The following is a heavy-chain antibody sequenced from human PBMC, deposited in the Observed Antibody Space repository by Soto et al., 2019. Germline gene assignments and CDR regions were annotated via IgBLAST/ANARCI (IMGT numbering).Heavy chain of an antibody. Sequence: PGGSLRLSCAASGFTFSSYSMNWVRQAPGKGLEWVSSISSSSSYIYYADSVKGRFTISRDNAKNSLYLQMNSLRAEDTAVYYCARWTGRSYDILTGPFFDYWGQGTLVTVSS. CDR1: GFTFSSYS. J-gene: IGHJ4*02. V-gene: IGHV3-21*01. D-gene: IGHD3-9*01. CDR3: ARWTGRSYDILTGPFFDY. CDR2: ISSSSSYI.